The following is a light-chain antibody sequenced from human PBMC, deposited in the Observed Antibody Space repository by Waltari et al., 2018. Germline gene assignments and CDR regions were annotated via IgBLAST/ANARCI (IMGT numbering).Light chain of an antibody. J-gene: IGLJ3*02. CDR2: RNN. Sequence: QSVLTQPPSASGTPGQYVSISCSGSSSNIGSNYVYWYQQLPGTAPKVLIYRNNQRPSGVPDRFSGSKSGTSASLDISGLRSEDEADYYCATWDDSLSGRGVFGGGTKLTVL. CDR3: ATWDDSLSGRGV. CDR1: SSNIGSNY. V-gene: IGLV1-47*01.